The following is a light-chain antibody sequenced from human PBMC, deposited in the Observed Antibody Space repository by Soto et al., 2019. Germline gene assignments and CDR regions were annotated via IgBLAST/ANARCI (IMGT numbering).Light chain of an antibody. V-gene: IGKV3-20*01. Sequence: VLKKSPVTMSVSPGDTATLSCRASQSVSSYLAWYQQKPGQAPRLLIYGASIRATGIPDRFSGSGSGTDFTLTISRLEPEDFAVYYCQQYGSSPRTFGLGTKV. J-gene: IGKJ1*01. CDR3: QQYGSSPRT. CDR2: GAS. CDR1: QSVSSY.